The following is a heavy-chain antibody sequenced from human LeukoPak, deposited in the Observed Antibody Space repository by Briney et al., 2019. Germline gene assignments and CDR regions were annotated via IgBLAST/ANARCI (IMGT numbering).Heavy chain of an antibody. Sequence: ASVTVSCKASGYTFTSYGISWVRQAPGQGLEWMGWISAYNGNTNYAQKLQGRVTMTTDTSTSTAYMELRSLRSDDTAVYYCARDRDDYGDFSGSDYWGQGTLVTVSS. D-gene: IGHD4-17*01. CDR3: ARDRDDYGDFSGSDY. J-gene: IGHJ4*02. CDR2: ISAYNGNT. CDR1: GYTFTSYG. V-gene: IGHV1-18*01.